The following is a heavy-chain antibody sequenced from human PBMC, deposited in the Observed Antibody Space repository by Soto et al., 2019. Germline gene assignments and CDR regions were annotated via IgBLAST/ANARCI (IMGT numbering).Heavy chain of an antibody. Sequence: GGSLRLSCAASGFTFSSYAMSWVRQAPGKWLEWVSAISGSGGSTYYADSVKGRFTISRDNSKNTLYLQMNSLRAEDTAVYYCAKGGSSSNYYYYRMDVWGQGXTVTVYS. CDR3: AKGGSSSNYYYYRMDV. D-gene: IGHD6-6*01. J-gene: IGHJ6*02. V-gene: IGHV3-23*01. CDR2: ISGSGGST. CDR1: GFTFSSYA.